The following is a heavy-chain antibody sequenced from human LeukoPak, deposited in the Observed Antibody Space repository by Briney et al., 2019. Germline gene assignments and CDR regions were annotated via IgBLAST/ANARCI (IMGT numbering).Heavy chain of an antibody. CDR2: IYYSGTT. V-gene: IGHV4-39*07. Sequence: PPETLSLTCTVSGGPISSSRYYWGWIRQPPGKGLELNGNIYYSGTTYYNPSLKSRVTISVDTSKNQFSLKLSSLTAADTAVYYCARVNTLIRGIGWFDPWGQGILVTVSS. J-gene: IGHJ5*02. CDR3: ARVNTLIRGIGWFDP. CDR1: GGPISSSRYY. D-gene: IGHD3-10*01.